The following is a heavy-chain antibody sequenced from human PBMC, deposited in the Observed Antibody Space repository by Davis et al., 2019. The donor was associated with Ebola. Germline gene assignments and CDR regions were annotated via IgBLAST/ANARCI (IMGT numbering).Heavy chain of an antibody. CDR1: GFTFSIQS. CDR3: ARVCGT. V-gene: IGHV3-74*01. CDR2: IKSEGRIT. Sequence: HTGGSLRLSCAASGFTFSIQSTHCVRQAPGKGLVWVARIKSEGRITHYADSVKGRFTISRDNAKNTLSLQMSSLRAEDTAVYYCARVCGTWGQGTLVPVSS. D-gene: IGHD2-2*01. J-gene: IGHJ5*02.